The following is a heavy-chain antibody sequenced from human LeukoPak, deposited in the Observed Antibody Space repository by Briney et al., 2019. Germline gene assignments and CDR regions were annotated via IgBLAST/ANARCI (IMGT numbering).Heavy chain of an antibody. J-gene: IGHJ4*02. Sequence: GGSLTLSCAASGFTFSAYWMHWVRQVPGKGLVWVSRIHREGTTTIYADSVKGRFTISRDHGKNTLYLHMNSLRADDTAVYYCARDSDWLLFDYWGQGTLVTVSS. CDR2: IHREGTTT. V-gene: IGHV3-74*01. D-gene: IGHD3-9*01. CDR1: GFTFSAYW. CDR3: ARDSDWLLFDY.